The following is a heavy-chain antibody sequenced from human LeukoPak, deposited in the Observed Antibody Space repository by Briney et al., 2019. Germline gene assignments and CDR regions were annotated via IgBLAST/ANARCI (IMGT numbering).Heavy chain of an antibody. D-gene: IGHD3-10*01. V-gene: IGHV4-59*02. CDR2: IYYSGST. Sequence: PSETLSLTCTVSGGPVSSYYWSWIRQPPGKGLEWIGYIYYSGSTNYNPSLKSRVTISVDTSKNQFFLKLSSVTAADTAVYYCARGGLNMVRGVIPKEAWGWFDPWGQGTLVTVSS. J-gene: IGHJ5*02. CDR1: GGPVSSYY. CDR3: ARGGLNMVRGVIPKEAWGWFDP.